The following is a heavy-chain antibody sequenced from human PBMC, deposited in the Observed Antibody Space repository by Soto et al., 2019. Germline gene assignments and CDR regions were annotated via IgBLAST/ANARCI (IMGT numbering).Heavy chain of an antibody. V-gene: IGHV4-4*07. CDR1: GGSISSNY. CDR2: IYNSGST. D-gene: IGHD3-10*01. Sequence: SETLSLTCTVSGGSISSNYWSWIRQPAGNGLEWIGRIYNSGSTNYNPSLKSRVTMSIDTSNNQFSLKLSSVTAADSAIYYCARDYYGSRSRFDYWGQGTLVTVSS. CDR3: ARDYYGSRSRFDY. J-gene: IGHJ4*02.